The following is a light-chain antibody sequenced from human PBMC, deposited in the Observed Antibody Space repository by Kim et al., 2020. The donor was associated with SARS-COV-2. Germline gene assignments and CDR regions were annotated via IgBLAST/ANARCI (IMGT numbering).Light chain of an antibody. Sequence: PGERATLSSRASESVGSNLAWNQQKPGKAPRLSVYDASNRATGMTARYGGSESGTDLNLTISSLEPEDFAVYYCQQRSNWLFAFGQGTRLEIK. CDR1: ESVGSN. CDR2: DAS. CDR3: QQRSNWLFA. V-gene: IGKV3-11*01. J-gene: IGKJ5*01.